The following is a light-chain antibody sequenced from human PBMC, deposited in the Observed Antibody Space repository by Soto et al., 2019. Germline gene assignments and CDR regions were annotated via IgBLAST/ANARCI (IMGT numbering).Light chain of an antibody. Sequence: QSALTQPASVSGSPGQSITISCTGTSSDIGSYDFVSWYQQDPGKAPKLMIYEVSNRPSGVSNRISGSKSGNTAYLTISGLQTEDEADYYCDSYTSFSTHVFGTGTKLTVL. V-gene: IGLV2-14*01. CDR1: SSDIGSYDF. CDR3: DSYTSFSTHV. CDR2: EVS. J-gene: IGLJ1*01.